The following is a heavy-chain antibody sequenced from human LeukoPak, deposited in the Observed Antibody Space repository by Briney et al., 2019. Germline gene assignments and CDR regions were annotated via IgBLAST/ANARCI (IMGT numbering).Heavy chain of an antibody. Sequence: GGSLRLSCAASGFTFSSYSMNWVRQAPGKGLEWVSSISSSRSYIYYADSVKGRFTISRGNAKNSLYLQMNSLRAEDTAVYYCAREGRYYYYMDVWGKGTTVTVSS. V-gene: IGHV3-21*01. CDR3: AREGRYYYYMDV. CDR1: GFTFSSYS. CDR2: ISSSRSYI. J-gene: IGHJ6*03. D-gene: IGHD2-15*01.